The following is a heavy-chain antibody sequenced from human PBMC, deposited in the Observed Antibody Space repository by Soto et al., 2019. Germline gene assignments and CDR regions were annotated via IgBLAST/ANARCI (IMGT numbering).Heavy chain of an antibody. J-gene: IGHJ4*02. D-gene: IGHD6-13*01. CDR2: INPSGGST. CDR1: GYTFTNYY. CDR3: ARGLAAGDY. Sequence: QVQLVQSGAEVKNPGASVKVSCKASGYTFTNYYIHWVRQAPGQGLEWMAIINPSGGSTNYAQKFQGRVTLARDTFTSTVYMELSSLRSGDTAIYYCARGLAAGDYWGQGTLVTVSS. V-gene: IGHV1-46*01.